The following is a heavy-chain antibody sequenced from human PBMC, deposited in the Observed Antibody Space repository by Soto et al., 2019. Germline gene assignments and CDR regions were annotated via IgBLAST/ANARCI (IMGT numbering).Heavy chain of an antibody. Sequence: SQTLSLTCAISGDSVSSNSAAWNWIRQSPSRGLEWLGRTYYRSKWYNDYAVSVKSRITINPDTSKNQFSLQLNSVTPEDTAVYYCARGGYDILTGYSGYYYYGMDVWGQGTTVTVCS. CDR2: TYYRSKWYN. D-gene: IGHD3-9*01. V-gene: IGHV6-1*01. J-gene: IGHJ6*02. CDR3: ARGGYDILTGYSGYYYYGMDV. CDR1: GDSVSSNSAA.